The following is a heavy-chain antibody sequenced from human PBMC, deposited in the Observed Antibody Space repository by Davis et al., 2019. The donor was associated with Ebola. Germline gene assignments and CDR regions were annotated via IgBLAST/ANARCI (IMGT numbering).Heavy chain of an antibody. J-gene: IGHJ4*02. D-gene: IGHD6-13*01. CDR2: IYSGGST. CDR1: GFTVSSNY. V-gene: IGHV3-53*01. CDR3: ARAPGIAAAKEDGAY. Sequence: GESLKISCAASGFTVSSNYMSWVRQAPGKGLEWVSVIYSGGSTYYADSVKGRFTISRHNSKNTLYLQMNSLRAADTAVYYCARAPGIAAAKEDGAYWGQGTLVTVSS.